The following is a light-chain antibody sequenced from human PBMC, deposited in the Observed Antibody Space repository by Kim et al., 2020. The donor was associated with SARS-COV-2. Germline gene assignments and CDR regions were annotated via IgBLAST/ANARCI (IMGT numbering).Light chain of an antibody. J-gene: IGLJ2*01. CDR1: SLRNYY. Sequence: SSELTQDPAVSVALGQTVRITCQGDSLRNYYASWYQQKPGQAPVLLFYGKNNRPSGIPDRFSGSSSRNTASLTITGTQAEDEADYYCNSRDSSGVVFGGGTQVTVL. CDR3: NSRDSSGVV. V-gene: IGLV3-19*01. CDR2: GKN.